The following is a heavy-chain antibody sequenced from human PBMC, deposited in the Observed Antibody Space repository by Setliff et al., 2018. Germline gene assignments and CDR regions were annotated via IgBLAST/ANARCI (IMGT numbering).Heavy chain of an antibody. CDR3: ARKGISALSGAFDM. CDR2: IYTSGST. CDR1: GGSISNYY. J-gene: IGHJ3*02. V-gene: IGHV4-4*07. Sequence: SETLSLTCTVSGGSISNYYWSWIRQPAGKGLEWIGRIYTSGSTNYNPSLKSRVTMSVDTPKNQFSLKLSSVTAADTAVYYCARKGISALSGAFDMWGQGTMVTVSS. D-gene: IGHD1-26*01.